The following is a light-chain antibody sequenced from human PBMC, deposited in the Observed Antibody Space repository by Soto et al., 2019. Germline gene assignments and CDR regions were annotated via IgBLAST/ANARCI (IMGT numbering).Light chain of an antibody. J-gene: IGKJ5*01. Sequence: VLTQSPGTLSLSPGESATLSCRASQTVSITYLTWYQQKPGQAPRLLIFGASKRATGIPDRFSGSGSGRDFTLTISGLEPEDFAVYYCQQYGSSSLISFGQGTRLEIK. CDR3: QQYGSSSLIS. CDR2: GAS. V-gene: IGKV3-20*01. CDR1: QTVSITY.